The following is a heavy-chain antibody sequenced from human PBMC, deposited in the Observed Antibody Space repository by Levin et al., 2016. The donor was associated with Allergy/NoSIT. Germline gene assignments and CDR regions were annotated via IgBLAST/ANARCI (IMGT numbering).Heavy chain of an antibody. CDR1: GFTFSSYG. CDR2: ISYDGSNK. CDR3: AKVRGERTMVRGVFDY. V-gene: IGHV3-30*18. Sequence: GGSLRLSCAASGFTFSSYGMHWVRQAPGKGLEWVAVISYDGSNKYYADSVKGRFTISRDNSKNTLYLQMNSLRAEDTAVYYCAKVRGERTMVRGVFDYWGQGTLVTVSS. D-gene: IGHD3-10*01. J-gene: IGHJ4*02.